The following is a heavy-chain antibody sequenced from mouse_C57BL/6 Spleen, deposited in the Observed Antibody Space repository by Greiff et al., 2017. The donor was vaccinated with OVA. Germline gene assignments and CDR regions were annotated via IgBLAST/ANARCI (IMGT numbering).Heavy chain of an antibody. CDR3: TSHYYGSSYWYFDV. D-gene: IGHD1-1*01. CDR1: GYTFTDYE. CDR2: IDPETGGT. J-gene: IGHJ1*03. Sequence: QVQLKESGAELVRPGASVTLSCKASGYTFTDYEMHWVKQTPVHGLEWIGAIDPETGGTAYSQKFKGKAILTADKSSSTAYMELRSLTSEDSAVYYCTSHYYGSSYWYFDVWGTGTTVTVSS. V-gene: IGHV1-15*01.